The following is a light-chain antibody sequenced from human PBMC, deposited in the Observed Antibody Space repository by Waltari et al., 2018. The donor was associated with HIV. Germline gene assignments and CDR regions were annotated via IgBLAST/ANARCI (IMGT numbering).Light chain of an antibody. CDR3: QRFGSLTWT. CDR2: RAS. J-gene: IGKJ1*01. V-gene: IGKV3-20*01. Sequence: EIVLTQSPDTLSLSPGERATLSCRASQISSGYLAWYQQKPGQAPRLLLYRASTRATGIPDRFSGRGSGTDFTLTISRLEPEDFAVYYCQRFGSLTWTFGQGTKVEIK. CDR1: QISSGY.